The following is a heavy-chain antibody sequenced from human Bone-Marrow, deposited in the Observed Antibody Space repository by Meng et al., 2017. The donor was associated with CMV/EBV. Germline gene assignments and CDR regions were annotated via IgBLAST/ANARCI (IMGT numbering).Heavy chain of an antibody. CDR3: ARDKIAVRPGWFDP. V-gene: IGHV1-18*01. CDR2: ISVYNGNT. J-gene: IGHJ5*02. D-gene: IGHD6-6*01. CDR1: GYMFNTYG. Sequence: QVQLVQSGAEVKKRGASVKVSCKASGYMFNTYGISWVRQAPGQGLEWMGWISVYNGNTKYAQTVQGRVTMTTDTSTSTVYMELTSLRSDDTAVYYCARDKIAVRPGWFDPWGQGTLVTVSS.